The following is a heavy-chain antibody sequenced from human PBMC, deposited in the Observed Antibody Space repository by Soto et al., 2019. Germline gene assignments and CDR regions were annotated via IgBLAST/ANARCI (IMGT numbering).Heavy chain of an antibody. CDR1: GFTFSSYG. V-gene: IGHV3-33*01. J-gene: IGHJ2*01. CDR2: IWYDGSNK. Sequence: QVQLVESGGGVVQPGRSLRLSCAASGFTFSSYGMHWVRQAPGKGLEWVAVIWYDGSNKYYADSVKGRFTISRDNSKNTLYLQMNSLRAEDTAVYYCARDGIAVAVTQDWYCDLWGRGTLFTVSS. D-gene: IGHD6-19*01. CDR3: ARDGIAVAVTQDWYCDL.